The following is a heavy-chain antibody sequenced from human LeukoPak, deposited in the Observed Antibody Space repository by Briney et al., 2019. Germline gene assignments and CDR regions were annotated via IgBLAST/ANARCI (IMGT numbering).Heavy chain of an antibody. CDR1: GFTVSSNY. CDR3: ASGGSYFDSSGGNDAFDI. J-gene: IGHJ3*02. V-gene: IGHV3-48*04. D-gene: IGHD3-22*01. Sequence: GGSLRLSCAASGFTVSSNYMSWVRQAPGKGLEWVSYISSSSGTIHYADSVKGRFTISRDNGKNSLYLQMTSLRAEDTAVYYCASGGSYFDSSGGNDAFDIWGQGTMVTVSS. CDR2: ISSSSGTI.